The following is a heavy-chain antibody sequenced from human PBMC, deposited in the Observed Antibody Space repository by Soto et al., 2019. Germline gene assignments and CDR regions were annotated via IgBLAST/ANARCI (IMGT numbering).Heavy chain of an antibody. CDR3: ARAATLTSHPFEY. D-gene: IGHD4-17*01. Sequence: QVQLQESGPGLVKPSGTLSLTCAVSGGSISSEIWWSWVRQPPGKGLEWIGEIHDSGSTSYNPSLESRVTISVDKSNNQFSLNLNSVTAADTAVYYCARAATLTSHPFEYWGQGTLVTVSS. CDR2: IHDSGST. J-gene: IGHJ4*02. V-gene: IGHV4-4*02. CDR1: GGSISSEIW.